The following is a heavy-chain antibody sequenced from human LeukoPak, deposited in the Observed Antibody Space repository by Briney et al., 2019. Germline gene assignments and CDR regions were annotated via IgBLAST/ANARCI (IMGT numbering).Heavy chain of an antibody. CDR3: ARHNFGSSVSSWFDP. V-gene: IGHV5-51*01. J-gene: IGHJ5*02. CDR2: IYPDDSNT. D-gene: IGHD3-22*01. Sequence: GESLKISCKGSGYSFTTYWIGWVRQMPGKGLEWMGIIYPDDSNTRYSPSFQGQVTISVDKSISTAYLQWSSLRASDTAMYYCARHNFGSSVSSWFDPWGQGTLVTVSS. CDR1: GYSFTTYW.